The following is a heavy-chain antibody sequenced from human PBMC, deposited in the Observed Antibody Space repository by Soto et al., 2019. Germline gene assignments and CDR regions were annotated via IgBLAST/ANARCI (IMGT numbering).Heavy chain of an antibody. V-gene: IGHV4-31*03. CDR2: IYYSGST. CDR1: GGSISSGGYY. CDR3: ARSDYYGSGSYLGY. D-gene: IGHD3-10*01. Sequence: SETLSLTCTVSGGSISSGGYYWSWIRQHPGKGLEWIGYIYYSGSTYYNPSLKSRVTISVDTSKNQFSLKLSSVTAADTAVYYCARSDYYGSGSYLGYWGQGTLVTVSS. J-gene: IGHJ4*02.